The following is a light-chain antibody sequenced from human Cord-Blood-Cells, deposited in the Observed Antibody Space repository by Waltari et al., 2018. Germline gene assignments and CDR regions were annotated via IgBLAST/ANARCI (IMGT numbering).Light chain of an antibody. CDR3: QQYDNLPFT. CDR1: QDISNY. Sequence: DIQMTQCPSYLSASVGDRVTITCQASQDISNYLNWYQQKPGKAPKPLIYDASNLETGVPSRFSRSGSAIDFTFTISSLQPEHIATYYCQQYDNLPFTFGPGTKVNIK. V-gene: IGKV1-33*01. J-gene: IGKJ3*01. CDR2: DAS.